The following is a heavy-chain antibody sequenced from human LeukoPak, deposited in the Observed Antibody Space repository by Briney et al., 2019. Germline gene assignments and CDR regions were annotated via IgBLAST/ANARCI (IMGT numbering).Heavy chain of an antibody. D-gene: IGHD5-18*01. V-gene: IGHV3-21*01. CDR1: GFTFSSYS. J-gene: IGHJ4*02. Sequence: GGSLRLSCAASGFTFSSYSMNWVRQAPGKGLEWVSSISSSSSYLYYADSVKGRLTISRDNAKNSLYLQMNSLRAEDTAVYYCARLFTAMASDYWGQGTLVTVSS. CDR3: ARLFTAMASDY. CDR2: ISSSSSYL.